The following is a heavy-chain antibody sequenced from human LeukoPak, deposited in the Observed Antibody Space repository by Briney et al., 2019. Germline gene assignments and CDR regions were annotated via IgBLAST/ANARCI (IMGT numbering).Heavy chain of an antibody. Sequence: SVTLSLTCSVSGGSISGYYWTWVRQPPGKGLEWIGQIHYSGRADYNPSPKSRITMSVDTSRNQISLKLSSVTAADTAIYYCVRFGVNYDMDVWGQGTTVTVFS. CDR2: IHYSGRA. CDR3: VRFGVNYDMDV. D-gene: IGHD3-16*01. V-gene: IGHV4-59*01. CDR1: GGSISGYY. J-gene: IGHJ6*02.